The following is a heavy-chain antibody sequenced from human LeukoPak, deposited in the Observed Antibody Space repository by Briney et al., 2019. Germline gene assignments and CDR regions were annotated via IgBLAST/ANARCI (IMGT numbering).Heavy chain of an antibody. CDR3: AREPHGSGNYYYYYGMDV. V-gene: IGHV3-30*04. J-gene: IGHJ6*02. Sequence: GGSLRLSCAASGFTFSSYAMHWVRQAPGKGLEWVAVISYDGSNKYYADSVKGRFTFSRDNSKNTLYLQMNSLRAEDTAVYYCAREPHGSGNYYYYYGMDVWGQGTTVTVSS. CDR1: GFTFSSYA. D-gene: IGHD3-10*01. CDR2: ISYDGSNK.